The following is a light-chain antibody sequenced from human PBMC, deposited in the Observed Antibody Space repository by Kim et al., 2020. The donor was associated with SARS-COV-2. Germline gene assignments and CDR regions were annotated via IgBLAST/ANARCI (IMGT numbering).Light chain of an antibody. CDR3: QQSYSTPQT. J-gene: IGKJ1*01. CDR1: QIISSY. CDR2: AAS. V-gene: IGKV1-39*01. Sequence: DIQMTQSPSSLSASVGDRVTITCRASQIISSYLNWYRQKPGKAPTLLIYAASTLQSEVPSRFSGSGSGTDFTLTISSLQPEDFATYYCQQSYSTPQTFGQGTKVDIK.